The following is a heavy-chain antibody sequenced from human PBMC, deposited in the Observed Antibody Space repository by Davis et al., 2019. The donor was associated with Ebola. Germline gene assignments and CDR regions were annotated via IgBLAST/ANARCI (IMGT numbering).Heavy chain of an antibody. Sequence: SVKVSCKASGGTFSSYAISWVRQAPGQGLEWMGRIIPILGIANYAQKFQGRVTITADKSTSTAYMELSSLRSEDTAVYYCARVNWNDVAYYYGMDVWGQGTTVTVSS. V-gene: IGHV1-69*04. CDR2: IIPILGIA. CDR3: ARVNWNDVAYYYGMDV. CDR1: GGTFSSYA. D-gene: IGHD1-20*01. J-gene: IGHJ6*02.